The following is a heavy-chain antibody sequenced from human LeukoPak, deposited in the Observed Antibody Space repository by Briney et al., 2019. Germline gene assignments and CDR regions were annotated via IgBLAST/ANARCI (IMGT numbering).Heavy chain of an antibody. V-gene: IGHV1-2*04. CDR1: GYTFTSYA. CDR3: ARGYSSGWYVHGPFDP. Sequence: ASVKVSCKASGYTFTSYAMNWVRQAPGQGLEWMGWINPNSGGTNYAQKFQGWVTMTRDTSISTAYMELSRLRSDDTAVYYCARGYSSGWYVHGPFDPWGQGTLVTVSS. CDR2: INPNSGGT. J-gene: IGHJ5*02. D-gene: IGHD6-19*01.